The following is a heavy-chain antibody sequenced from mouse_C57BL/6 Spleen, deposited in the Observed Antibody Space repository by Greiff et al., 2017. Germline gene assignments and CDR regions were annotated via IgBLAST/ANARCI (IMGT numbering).Heavy chain of an antibody. V-gene: IGHV5-16*01. Sequence: DVQLVESEGGLVQPGSSMKLSCTASGFTFSDYYMAWVRQVPEKGLEWVANINYDGSSTYYLDSLKSRFIISRDNAKNILYLQMSSLKSEDTATYYCARDEIYYYGSSYWYFDFWGTGTTVTVSA. CDR3: ARDEIYYYGSSYWYFDF. CDR1: GFTFSDYY. J-gene: IGHJ1*03. CDR2: INYDGSST. D-gene: IGHD1-1*01.